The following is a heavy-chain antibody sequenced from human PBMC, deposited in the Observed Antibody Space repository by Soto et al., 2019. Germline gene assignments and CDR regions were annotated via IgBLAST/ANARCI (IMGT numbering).Heavy chain of an antibody. V-gene: IGHV3-23*01. D-gene: IGHD2-2*01. CDR1: GFTFRNRA. J-gene: IGHJ4*02. CDR3: AKDREGYCSSTSCLYYFDS. CDR2: ISNSGST. Sequence: GGSLRLSCAASGFTFRNRAMNWVRQAPGRGPEWVSTISNSGSTYYADAVKGRFTISRDISKNTLYLQMSSLRADDTALYYCAKDREGYCSSTSCLYYFDSWGQGTQVTVSS.